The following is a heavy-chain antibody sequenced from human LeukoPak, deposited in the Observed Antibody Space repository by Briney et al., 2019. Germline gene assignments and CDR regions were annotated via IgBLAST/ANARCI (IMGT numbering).Heavy chain of an antibody. D-gene: IGHD6-13*01. Sequence: SQTLSLTCAISGVSVSSNSAAWNWISQSPSRGLGWLGRTYYRSKWYNDYAVSVKSRITINPDTSKNQFSLQLNSVTPEDTAVYYCARGLRQQLVTYGMDVWGKGTTVTVSS. J-gene: IGHJ6*04. CDR1: GVSVSSNSAA. V-gene: IGHV6-1*01. CDR2: TYYRSKWYN. CDR3: ARGLRQQLVTYGMDV.